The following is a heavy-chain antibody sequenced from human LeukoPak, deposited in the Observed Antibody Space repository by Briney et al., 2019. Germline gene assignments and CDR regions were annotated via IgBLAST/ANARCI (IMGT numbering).Heavy chain of an antibody. Sequence: SETLSLTCAVYGGSFSGYYWSWIRHPPGKALEWMGEINHSGSTNYNPSLKSRVTISVDTSKNQFSLKLTSVTAADTAVYYCARGRGYNSFDYWGQGTLVTVSS. J-gene: IGHJ4*02. CDR2: INHSGST. V-gene: IGHV4-34*01. CDR1: GGSFSGYY. D-gene: IGHD5-24*01. CDR3: ARGRGYNSFDY.